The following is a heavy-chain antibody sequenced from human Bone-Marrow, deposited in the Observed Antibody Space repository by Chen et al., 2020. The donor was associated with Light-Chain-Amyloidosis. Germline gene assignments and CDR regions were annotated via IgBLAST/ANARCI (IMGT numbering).Heavy chain of an antibody. CDR2: VYYSGRT. Sequence: QLPLQESGRGLIKSSETLSLPCSVPGGSTTSSSHYWGWIRQSPRKGLEWIGSVYYSGRTYYCPSLKSRVSISIDTSKNQFTLRLTSVTAADSAVYFCARAVDYSNYGWFDPWGQGTLVTVSS. D-gene: IGHD4-4*01. CDR1: GGSTTSSSHY. V-gene: IGHV4-39*01. J-gene: IGHJ5*02. CDR3: ARAVDYSNYGWFDP.